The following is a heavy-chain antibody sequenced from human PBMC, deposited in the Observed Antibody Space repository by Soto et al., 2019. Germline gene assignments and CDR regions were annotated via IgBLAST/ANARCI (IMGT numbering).Heavy chain of an antibody. CDR1: GYTFNNYD. V-gene: IGHV1-8*02. CDR3: TIAYGAETFDC. Sequence: QVLLVQSGAEVKKPGASVKVSCKASGYTFNNYDIHWVRQAPGHGLEWMGWMNPNSGNTGYAQNFRGRVTMTQNTAIGTAYMELSSLRSDDTATSYCTIAYGAETFDCWGQGTLVTVDS. J-gene: IGHJ5*01. D-gene: IGHD3-10*01. CDR2: MNPNSGNT.